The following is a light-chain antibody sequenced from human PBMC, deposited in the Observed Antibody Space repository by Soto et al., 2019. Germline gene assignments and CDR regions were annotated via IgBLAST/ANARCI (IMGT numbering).Light chain of an antibody. CDR2: DAS. J-gene: IGKJ1*01. V-gene: IGKV1-5*01. CDR3: QQDNILTWT. CDR1: ESISNW. Sequence: DIQMTESTSTLSASKENRVTMTCRASESISNWVSWYQQKRGKAPILLMYDASTLDCGVPSSFSGSGSGTEFTLIISSLHPDDCAQYYCQQDNILTWTFRQVTKVDI.